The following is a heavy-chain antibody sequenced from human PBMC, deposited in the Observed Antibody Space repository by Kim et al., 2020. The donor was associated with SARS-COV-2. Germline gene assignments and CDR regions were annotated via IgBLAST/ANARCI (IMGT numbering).Heavy chain of an antibody. D-gene: IGHD1-26*01. CDR3: AGASGRLGAGGAFDI. Sequence: DTVTGRFTIPRAKSKNTLYLQMNSLRAGDTAVYYCAGASGRLGAGGAFDIWGQGTMVTVSS. J-gene: IGHJ3*02. V-gene: IGHV3-53*01.